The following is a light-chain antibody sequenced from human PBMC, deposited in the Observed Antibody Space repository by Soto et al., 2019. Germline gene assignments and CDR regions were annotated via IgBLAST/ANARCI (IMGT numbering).Light chain of an antibody. CDR1: QSVSSSY. CDR3: QQRSHWPRT. Sequence: EIVLTQSPGTLSLSPGERATLSCRASQSVSSSYIAWYQQKPGQAPRLLIYDVSNRATGIPARFSGSGSGTDFSLTISSLEPEDFAVYYCQQRSHWPRTFGQGTKVDIK. V-gene: IGKV3D-20*02. J-gene: IGKJ1*01. CDR2: DVS.